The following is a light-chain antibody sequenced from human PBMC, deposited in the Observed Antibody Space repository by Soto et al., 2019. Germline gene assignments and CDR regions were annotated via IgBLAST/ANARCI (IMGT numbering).Light chain of an antibody. CDR3: QQYNNWPPIT. J-gene: IGKJ5*01. CDR1: QSVSSN. V-gene: IGKV3-15*01. Sequence: IVMTQSHAPLSLSPGERATLSRRASQSVSSNLAWYQQKPGQAPRLLIYGASTRATGIPARFSGSGSGTEFTLTISSLQSEDFAVYYCQQYNNWPPITFGQGTRLAIK. CDR2: GAS.